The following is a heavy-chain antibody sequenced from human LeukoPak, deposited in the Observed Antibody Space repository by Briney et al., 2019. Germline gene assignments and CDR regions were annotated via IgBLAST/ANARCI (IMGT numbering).Heavy chain of an antibody. J-gene: IGHJ6*03. CDR1: GYPINNAYY. CDR2: LYHPDST. Sequence: PSETLSLTCGVSGYPINNAYYWVWIRQPPGKGLEWIGSLYHPDSTYYNPSLKSRVTMSVDTSRNQFSLRLSFVTAADTALYYCARQYDSYFYYYLDLWGTGTTVTVSS. CDR3: ARQYDSYFYYYLDL. V-gene: IGHV4-38-2*01. D-gene: IGHD2-2*01.